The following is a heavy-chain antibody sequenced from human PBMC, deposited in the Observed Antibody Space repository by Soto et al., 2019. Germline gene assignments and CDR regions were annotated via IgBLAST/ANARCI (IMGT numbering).Heavy chain of an antibody. CDR3: ARAVRGGITIFGVVIYNWFDP. CDR2: IYHSGCT. D-gene: IGHD3-3*01. J-gene: IGHJ5*02. CDR1: GYSISSGYY. V-gene: IGHV4-38-2*02. Sequence: SETLSLTCTVSGYSISSGYYWGWIRQPPGKGLEWIGSIYHSGCTYYNPSLKSRVTISVDTSKNQFSLKLSSVTAADTAVYYCARAVRGGITIFGVVIYNWFDPWGQGTLVTVSS.